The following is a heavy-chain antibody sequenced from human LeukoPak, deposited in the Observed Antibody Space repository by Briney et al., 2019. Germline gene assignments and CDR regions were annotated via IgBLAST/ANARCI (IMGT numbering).Heavy chain of an antibody. Sequence: ASVKVSCKASGYTFTSYDINWVRQATGQGLEWMGWMNPNSGNTGYAQKFQGRVTMTRNTSISTAYMELSSLRSEDTVVYYCARGGWELQSMDVWGKGTTVTVSS. CDR3: ARGGWELQSMDV. J-gene: IGHJ6*03. CDR2: MNPNSGNT. CDR1: GYTFTSYD. V-gene: IGHV1-8*01. D-gene: IGHD1-26*01.